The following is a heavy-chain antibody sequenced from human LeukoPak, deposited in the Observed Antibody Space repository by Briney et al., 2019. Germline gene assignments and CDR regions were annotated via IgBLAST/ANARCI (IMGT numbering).Heavy chain of an antibody. CDR2: ISYDGSNK. V-gene: IGHV3-30*03. J-gene: IGHJ4*02. CDR1: GFTFSSYG. D-gene: IGHD5-24*01. CDR3: AIAGDGYNYYFDY. Sequence: GGSLRLSCAASGFTFSSYGMHWVRQAPGKGLEWVAVISYDGSNKYYADSVKGRFTISRDNSKNTLYLQMNSLRAEDTAVYYCAIAGDGYNYYFDYWGQGTLVTVSS.